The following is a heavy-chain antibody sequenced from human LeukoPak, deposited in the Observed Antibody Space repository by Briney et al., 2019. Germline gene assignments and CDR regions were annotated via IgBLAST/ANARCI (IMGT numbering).Heavy chain of an antibody. CDR1: GGTLSLTY. CDR2: ISHGGST. CDR3: ARGGRAYSPKD. D-gene: IGHD3-10*01. J-gene: IGHJ4*02. Sequence: SETLSLTCGVSGGTLSLTYWSWSRQAPGTGLEWIGEISHGGSTNYNPSLKSRVIISIDTSKNHFSLNPTSVTAADTAVYYCARGGRAYSPKDWGQGTLVTVSS. V-gene: IGHV4-34*08.